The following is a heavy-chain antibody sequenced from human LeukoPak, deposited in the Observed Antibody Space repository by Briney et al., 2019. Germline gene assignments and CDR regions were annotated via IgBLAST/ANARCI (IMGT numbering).Heavy chain of an antibody. D-gene: IGHD2-21*01. J-gene: IGHJ4*02. CDR1: GFIFSSYA. Sequence: GGSLRLSCAASGFIFSSYAMSWVRQAPGKGLEWVSAISGSGGSTYYADSVKGRFTISRDNSKNTLYPQMNSLRAEDTAVYYCAKGNEFGVVVIARGWDYWGQGTLVTVSS. CDR2: ISGSGGST. V-gene: IGHV3-23*01. CDR3: AKGNEFGVVVIARGWDY.